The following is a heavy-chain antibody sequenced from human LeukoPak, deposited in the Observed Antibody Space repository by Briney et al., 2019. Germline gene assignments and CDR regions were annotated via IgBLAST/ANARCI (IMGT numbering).Heavy chain of an antibody. CDR2: IRDSTTT. CDR1: GDSISSGVYY. V-gene: IGHV4-30-2*01. J-gene: IGHJ3*02. CDR3: SRGGFYGSGVDAFDI. D-gene: IGHD3-10*01. Sequence: SETLSLTCTVSGDSISSGVYYWTWILQPPGKGLQWIGYIRDSTTTFQSSSLKSRVTMLEDRSKNQVSLKLDSVTAADTAVYYCSRGGFYGSGVDAFDIWGQGTMVTVSS.